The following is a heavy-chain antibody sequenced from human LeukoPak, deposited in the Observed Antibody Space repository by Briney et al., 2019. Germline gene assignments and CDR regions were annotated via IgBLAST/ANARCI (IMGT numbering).Heavy chain of an antibody. J-gene: IGHJ4*02. CDR1: GYTFTSYY. D-gene: IGHD3-10*01. Sequence: ASVKVSCKASGYTFTSYYMHWVRQAPGQGLEWMGIINPSGGSTSYAQKFQGRVTMTRDMSTSTVYMELSRLRSDDTAVYYCARDYYGSGSYYKRDAGIDYWGQGTLVTVSS. CDR2: INPSGGST. V-gene: IGHV1-46*01. CDR3: ARDYYGSGSYYKRDAGIDY.